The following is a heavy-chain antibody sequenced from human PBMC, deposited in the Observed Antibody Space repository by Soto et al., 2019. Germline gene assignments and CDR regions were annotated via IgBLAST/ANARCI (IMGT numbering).Heavy chain of an antibody. CDR3: ARVAGGKPRGYSYVTREFDY. J-gene: IGHJ4*02. V-gene: IGHV3-33*01. Sequence: GGSLRLSCAASGFTFSSYGMHWVRQAPGKGLEWVAVIWYDGSNKYYADSVKGRFTISRDNSKNTLYLQMNSLRAEDTAVYYCARVAGGKPRGYSYVTREFDYWGQGT. CDR1: GFTFSSYG. CDR2: IWYDGSNK. D-gene: IGHD5-18*01.